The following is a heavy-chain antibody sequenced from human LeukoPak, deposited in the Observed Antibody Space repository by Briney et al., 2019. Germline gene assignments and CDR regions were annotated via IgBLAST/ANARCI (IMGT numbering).Heavy chain of an antibody. D-gene: IGHD3-22*01. J-gene: IGHJ6*02. Sequence: SGTLSLTCAVSGGSISSSNWWSWVRQPPGKGLEWIGEIYHSGSTNYNPSLKSRVTISVDKSKNQFSLKLSSVTAADTAVYYCARGDYDTSGYYYYYYGMDVWGQGTTVTVSS. V-gene: IGHV4-4*02. CDR2: IYHSGST. CDR3: ARGDYDTSGYYYYYYGMDV. CDR1: GGSISSSNW.